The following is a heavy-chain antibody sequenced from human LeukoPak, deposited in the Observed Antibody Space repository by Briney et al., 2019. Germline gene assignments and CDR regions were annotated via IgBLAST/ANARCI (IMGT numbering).Heavy chain of an antibody. CDR2: IYSDNT. V-gene: IGHV3-53*01. Sequence: TGGSLRLSCTVSGFTVSSNSMSWVRQAPGKGLEWVSFIYSDNTHYSDSVKGRFTISRDNSKNTLYLQVNSLRAEDTAVYYCAKDRDSYGYGSGSYYNGVFDYWGQGTLVTVSS. D-gene: IGHD3-10*01. J-gene: IGHJ4*02. CDR1: GFTVSSNS. CDR3: AKDRDSYGYGSGSYYNGVFDY.